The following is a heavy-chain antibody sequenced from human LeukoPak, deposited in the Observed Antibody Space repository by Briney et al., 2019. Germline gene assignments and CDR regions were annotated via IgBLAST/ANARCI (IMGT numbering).Heavy chain of an antibody. CDR1: GFTFSSFG. J-gene: IGHJ6*02. CDR2: IWYDGSNK. V-gene: IGHV3-33*01. D-gene: IGHD3-16*01. CDR3: ARFRDGVFSGGDYYNGMDV. Sequence: GGSLRLSCAASGFTFSSFGMHWVRQGPDKGREWVALIWYDGSNKHYADSVKGRYNVSRDNSRNTLYLHMNSLRVEDTAVYYCARFRDGVFSGGDYYNGMDVWGQGTTVTVSS.